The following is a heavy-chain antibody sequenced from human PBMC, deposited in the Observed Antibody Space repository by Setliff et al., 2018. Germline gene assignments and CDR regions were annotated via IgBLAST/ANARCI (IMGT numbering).Heavy chain of an antibody. CDR1: GGSISSDY. V-gene: IGHV4-31*03. CDR3: ARDQYNFWSGYFYESSWFDP. D-gene: IGHD3-3*01. Sequence: SETLSLTCTVSGGSISSDYWSWIRQHPGKGLEWIGYIYYSGSTYYNPSLKSRVTISVDTSKNQFSLKLSSVTAADTAVYYCARDQYNFWSGYFYESSWFDPWGQGTLVTVSS. CDR2: IYYSGST. J-gene: IGHJ5*02.